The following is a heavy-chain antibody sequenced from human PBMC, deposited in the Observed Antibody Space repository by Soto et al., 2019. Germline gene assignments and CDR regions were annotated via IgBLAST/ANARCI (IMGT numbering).Heavy chain of an antibody. J-gene: IGHJ6*03. CDR2: INDSGNI. D-gene: IGHD3-10*01. CDR1: GGSFSGYQ. CDR3: ARGLILWFGELSRRGGYYYDMAV. Sequence: QVQLQQWGAGLLKPSETLSLTCAVYGGSFSGYQWSWIRQTPGKGLEWIGEINDSGNINYNPSLKSRVTILLDTPKKQIYLKLSSVTAADPAVYYCARGLILWFGELSRRGGYYYDMAVWGKGTTVTASS. V-gene: IGHV4-34*01.